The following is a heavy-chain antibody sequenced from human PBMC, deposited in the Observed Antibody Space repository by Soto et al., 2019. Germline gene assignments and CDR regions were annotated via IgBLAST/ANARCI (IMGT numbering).Heavy chain of an antibody. CDR3: ARVGSSSSGPNWFDP. J-gene: IGHJ5*02. CDR2: IYYRGST. CDR1: GGSISSGVYY. Sequence: QVQLQESGPGLVKPSQTLSLTCTVSGGSISSGVYYWSWIRQHPGKGLEWIGYIYYRGSTYYNPSRKSRVTISVETSKNQFSLKLSSVTAADTAVYYCARVGSSSSGPNWFDPCGQRTMVNVSS. V-gene: IGHV4-31*03. D-gene: IGHD6-6*01.